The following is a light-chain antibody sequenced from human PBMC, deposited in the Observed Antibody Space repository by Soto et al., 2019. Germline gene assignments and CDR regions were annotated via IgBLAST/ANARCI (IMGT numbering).Light chain of an antibody. CDR2: DAS. J-gene: IGKJ3*01. V-gene: IGKV3-11*01. CDR1: QSVSTH. CDR3: QQRSNWPLT. Sequence: EIVLTQSPATLSLSRGERATLSCRASQSVSTHLAWYQQKPGQAPRLLISDASNRATGIPARFSGSGSGTDFTLAISSLEPEDHAVYYCQQRSNWPLTFGPGTKVDIK.